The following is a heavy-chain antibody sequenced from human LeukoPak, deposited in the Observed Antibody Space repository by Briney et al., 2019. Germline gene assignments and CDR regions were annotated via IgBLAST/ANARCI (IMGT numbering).Heavy chain of an antibody. CDR2: IYHSGST. V-gene: IGHV4-30-2*01. CDR1: GGSISSGGYY. D-gene: IGHD3-9*01. Sequence: SETLSLTCTVSGGSISSGGYYWSWIRQPPGKGLEWIGYIYHSGSTYYNPSLKSRVTISVDRSKNQFSLKLSSVTAADTAVYYCARGYYDILTGYPWGQGTLVTVSS. J-gene: IGHJ5*02. CDR3: ARGYYDILTGYP.